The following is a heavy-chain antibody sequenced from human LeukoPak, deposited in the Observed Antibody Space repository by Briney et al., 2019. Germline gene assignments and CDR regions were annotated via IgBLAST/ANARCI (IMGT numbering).Heavy chain of an antibody. J-gene: IGHJ6*02. Sequence: GASVKVSCKASGYTFTSYGISWVRQAPGQGLEWMGWISAYNGNTNYAQKLQGRVTMTTDTSTSTAYMELRSLRSDDTAVYYCASTDDSSGYGYGMDVWGQGTTVTVSS. V-gene: IGHV1-18*01. D-gene: IGHD3-22*01. CDR2: ISAYNGNT. CDR3: ASTDDSSGYGYGMDV. CDR1: GYTFTSYG.